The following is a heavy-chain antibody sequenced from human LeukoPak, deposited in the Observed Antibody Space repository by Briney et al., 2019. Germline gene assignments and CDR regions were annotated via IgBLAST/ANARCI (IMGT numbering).Heavy chain of an antibody. V-gene: IGHV4-59*01. CDR1: GDSISSYY. CDR2: IYYSGST. CDR3: ARGPCSNGVCYIFPFDY. J-gene: IGHJ4*02. D-gene: IGHD2-8*01. Sequence: PSETLSPTCTVSGDSISSYYWSWIRQPPGKGLEWIGYIYYSGSTNYNPSLKSRVTISVDTSKNQFSLKLSSVTAADTAVYYCARGPCSNGVCYIFPFDYWGQGTLVTVSS.